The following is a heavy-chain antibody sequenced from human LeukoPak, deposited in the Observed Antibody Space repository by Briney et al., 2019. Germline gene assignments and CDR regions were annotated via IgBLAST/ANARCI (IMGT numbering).Heavy chain of an antibody. CDR3: AREQYSSGSAFDI. CDR1: GLTFSSYW. V-gene: IGHV3-7*01. D-gene: IGHD6-19*01. CDR2: IKGDGREK. Sequence: GGSLRLSCAASGLTFSSYWMNWVRQVPGKGLEWVANIKGDGREKYYVDSVKGRFTISRDNAKNSLYLQMNSLRAEDTAVYYCAREQYSSGSAFDIWGQGTMVTVSS. J-gene: IGHJ3*02.